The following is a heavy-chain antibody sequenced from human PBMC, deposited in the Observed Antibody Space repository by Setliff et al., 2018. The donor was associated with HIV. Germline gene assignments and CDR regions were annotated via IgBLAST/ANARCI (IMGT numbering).Heavy chain of an antibody. CDR1: FTSYY. V-gene: IGHV4-34*01. CDR3: ARGRDYTGSWFRPFYLDF. CDR2: INHSGST. J-gene: IGHJ4*01. Sequence: FTSYYIHWIRQTPGKGLEWLGEINHSGSTAYNLALESRVSMSIDTSKDQFSLKLTSVTAADTAIYYCARGRDYTGSWFRPFYLDFWGHGNLVTVSS. D-gene: IGHD3-3*01.